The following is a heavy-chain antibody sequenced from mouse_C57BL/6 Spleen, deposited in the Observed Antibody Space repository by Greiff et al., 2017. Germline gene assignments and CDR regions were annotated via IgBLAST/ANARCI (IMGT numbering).Heavy chain of an antibody. D-gene: IGHD1-1*01. Sequence: QVHVKQSGAELVRPGASVTLSCKASGYTFTDYEMHWVKQTPVHGLEWIGAIDPETGGTAYNQKFKGKAILTADKSSSTAYMELRSLTSEDSAVYYCTRREITTVVATEGWFAYWGQGTLVTVSA. V-gene: IGHV1-15*01. CDR2: IDPETGGT. J-gene: IGHJ3*01. CDR3: TRREITTVVATEGWFAY. CDR1: GYTFTDYE.